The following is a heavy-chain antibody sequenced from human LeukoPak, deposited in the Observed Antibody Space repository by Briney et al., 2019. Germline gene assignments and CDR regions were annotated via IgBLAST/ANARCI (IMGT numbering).Heavy chain of an antibody. CDR3: ARDIATAGHLAFDY. CDR2: LSTSTTFI. V-gene: IGHV3-11*06. Sequence: PGGSLRLSCAASGFTFTDYYMSWIRQAPGKGLEWVSYLSTSTTFINYADSVRGRFTISRDNAKNSLYLQMNSLRAEDTAVYYCARDIATAGHLAFDYWGQGTLVTVSS. CDR1: GFTFTDYY. D-gene: IGHD6-13*01. J-gene: IGHJ4*02.